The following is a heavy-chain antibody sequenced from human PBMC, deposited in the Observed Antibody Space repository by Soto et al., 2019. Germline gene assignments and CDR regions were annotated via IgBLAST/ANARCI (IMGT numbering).Heavy chain of an antibody. CDR3: ARRWLQDYGMDV. CDR2: IHPGDPDI. J-gene: IGHJ6*02. CDR1: GYRFSSYW. Sequence: GESLKISCKGPGYRFSSYWVGWVRQTAGKGLEWMGMIHPGDPDIIYSPSFQGQITISADKSISTAYLQWSSLKASETAMYYCARRWLQDYGMDVWGQGTTVTVSS. D-gene: IGHD3-22*01. V-gene: IGHV5-51*01.